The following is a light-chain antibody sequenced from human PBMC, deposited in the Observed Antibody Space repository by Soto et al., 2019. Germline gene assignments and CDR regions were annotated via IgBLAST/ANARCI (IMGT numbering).Light chain of an antibody. V-gene: IGKV3D-20*02. CDR2: GAS. J-gene: IGKJ5*01. CDR3: QQHNNWPPIT. CDR1: QSVSSSY. Sequence: EVVLTQSPATLTLSAGERATVSCRASQSVSSSYLAWYQQKPRQAPRLLIYGASSRATGIPDRFSGSGSGTDFTLIISRLEVEDVAVYYCQQHNNWPPITXGQGTRLEI.